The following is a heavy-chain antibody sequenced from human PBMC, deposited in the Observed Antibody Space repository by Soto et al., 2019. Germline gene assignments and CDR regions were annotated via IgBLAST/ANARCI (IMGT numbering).Heavy chain of an antibody. V-gene: IGHV1-69*13. CDR3: AGEEDYDSSGYYAAGGFQH. D-gene: IGHD3-22*01. CDR2: IIPIFGTA. CDR1: GGTFSSYA. J-gene: IGHJ1*01. Sequence: ASVKVSCKASGGTFSSYAISWVRQAPGQGLEWMGGIIPIFGTANYAQKFQGRVTITADESTSTAYMELSSLRSEDTAVYYCAGEEDYDSSGYYAAGGFQHWGQGTLVTVSS.